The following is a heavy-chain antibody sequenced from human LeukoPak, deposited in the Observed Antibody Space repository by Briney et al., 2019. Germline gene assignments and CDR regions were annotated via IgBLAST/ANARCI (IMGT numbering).Heavy chain of an antibody. CDR3: AKDLGSSGWYGY. J-gene: IGHJ4*02. CDR2: ISGDGISP. CDR1: GFTFNNHA. D-gene: IGHD6-19*01. V-gene: IGHV3-23*01. Sequence: GGSLRLSCAASGFTFNNHALTWVRQTPGKGLECVSAISGDGISPYYADSVRGRFTISRGNSKNTLYLQMNSLRAEDTAVYYCAKDLGSSGWYGYWGQGTLVTVSS.